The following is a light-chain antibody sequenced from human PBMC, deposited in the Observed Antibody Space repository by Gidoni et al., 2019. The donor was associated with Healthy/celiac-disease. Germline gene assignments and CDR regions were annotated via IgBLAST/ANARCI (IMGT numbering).Light chain of an antibody. CDR2: AAS. CDR1: QGISNY. V-gene: IGKV1-27*01. CDR3: QKYNSAPPFT. Sequence: DIQMTQSPSSLSASVGDRVTITCRASQGISNYLAWYQQKPGKVPKLLIYAASTLQSGVPSRFSGSGSGTDFTLTISSLQPEDVATYYCQKYNSAPPFTFGPXTKVEIK. J-gene: IGKJ3*01.